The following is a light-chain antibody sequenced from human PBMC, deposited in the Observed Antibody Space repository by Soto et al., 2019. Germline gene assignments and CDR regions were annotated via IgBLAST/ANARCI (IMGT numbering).Light chain of an antibody. CDR1: QTINNN. CDR3: PQSNTLPQT. CDR2: GAS. J-gene: IGKJ1*01. V-gene: IGKV3-15*01. Sequence: VMTQAPATLSVSPGERATLSCRASQTINNNIAWYQLKDGQVPRLLIYGASTRATDIPARFSGSGSGTEFTLTISSLQSEDFVEYHRPQSNTLPQTFRQGTKVDSK.